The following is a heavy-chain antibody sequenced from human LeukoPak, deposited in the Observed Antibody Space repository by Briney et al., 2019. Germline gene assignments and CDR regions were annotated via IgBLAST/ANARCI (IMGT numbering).Heavy chain of an antibody. CDR3: ARDGLGGRYPNY. CDR1: GFTFTSYW. D-gene: IGHD6-19*01. CDR2: INSDGSST. J-gene: IGHJ4*02. Sequence: PGGSLRLSCAASGFTFTSYWMHWVRQAPGKGLVWVSRINSDGSSTSHADSVKGRFTISTDNAKHTLYLQMNSLTAEDTADYYCARDGLGGRYPNYWGQGTLVTVSS. V-gene: IGHV3-74*01.